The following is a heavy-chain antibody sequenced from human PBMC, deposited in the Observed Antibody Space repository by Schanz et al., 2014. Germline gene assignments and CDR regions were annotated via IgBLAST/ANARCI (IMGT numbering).Heavy chain of an antibody. V-gene: IGHV3-33*08. CDR3: ARPRFDYGEVDY. CDR2: IWYDENNK. D-gene: IGHD4-17*01. Sequence: VQLVESGGGLVQPGGSLRLSCAASGFSIRNHDMHWVRQAPGKGLEWVAVIWYDENNKYYADSVRGRFTISRDRFQNTLYLRMSSLRAEDTAVYYCARPRFDYGEVDYWGQGTLVTVSS. CDR1: GFSIRNHD. J-gene: IGHJ4*02.